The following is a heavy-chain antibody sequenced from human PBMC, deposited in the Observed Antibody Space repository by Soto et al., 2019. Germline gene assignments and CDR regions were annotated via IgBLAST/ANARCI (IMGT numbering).Heavy chain of an antibody. CDR2: IYYSGST. V-gene: IGHV4-59*01. D-gene: IGHD3-10*01. J-gene: IGHJ6*02. Sequence: SETLSLTCTVSGGSISSYYWSWIRQPPGKGLEWIGYIYYSGSTNYNPSLKSRVTISVDTSKNQFSLKLSSVTAADTAVYYCARDGGFGESYYYYGMDVWGQGTTVTVSS. CDR1: GGSISSYY. CDR3: ARDGGFGESYYYYGMDV.